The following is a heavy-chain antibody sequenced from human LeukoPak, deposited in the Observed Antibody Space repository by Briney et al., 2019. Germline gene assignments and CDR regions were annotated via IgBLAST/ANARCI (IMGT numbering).Heavy chain of an antibody. J-gene: IGHJ4*02. CDR3: ARVIFPQTTVVTPYYFDY. D-gene: IGHD4-23*01. Sequence: GGSLRLSCAASGFTFSDYYMSWIRQAPGKGLEWVSYISSSGSTIYYADSVKGRFTISRDNAKNSLYLQMNSLRAEDTAVYYCARVIFPQTTVVTPYYFDYWGQGTLVTVSS. V-gene: IGHV3-11*04. CDR1: GFTFSDYY. CDR2: ISSSGSTI.